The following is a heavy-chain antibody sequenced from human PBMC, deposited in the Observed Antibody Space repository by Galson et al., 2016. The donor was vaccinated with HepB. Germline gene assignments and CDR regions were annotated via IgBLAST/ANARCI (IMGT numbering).Heavy chain of an antibody. CDR1: GFAVNSDY. D-gene: IGHD2-21*02. CDR2: IYSGGRT. V-gene: IGHV3-53*01. Sequence: LRLSCAVSGFAVNSDYMNWIRQAPGKGLEWISVIYSGGRTTYGDSVKGRFTISRDRSKNTLSLQMNSLRAEDTAVYYCARGPTVTFYGGPTWFDLWGQGTVVTVSS. J-gene: IGHJ5*02. CDR3: ARGPTVTFYGGPTWFDL.